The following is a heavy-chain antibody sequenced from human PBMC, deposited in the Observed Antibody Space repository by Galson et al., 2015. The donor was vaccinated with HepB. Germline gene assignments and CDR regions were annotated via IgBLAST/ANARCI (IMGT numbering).Heavy chain of an antibody. Sequence: SLRLSCAASGFSFTSHSMNWVRQAPDKGLEWVSYVSSGSTGRYYADSVRGRFTISRDNAKNSLYLHMKGLRAEDTAVYYCARNPSSYDYYSMDVWGQGTTVPVSS. CDR1: GFSFTSHS. CDR3: ARNPSSYDYYSMDV. CDR2: VSSGSTGR. J-gene: IGHJ6*02. V-gene: IGHV3-48*01.